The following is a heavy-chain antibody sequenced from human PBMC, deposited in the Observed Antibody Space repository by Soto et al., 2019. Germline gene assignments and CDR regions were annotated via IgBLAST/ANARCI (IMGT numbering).Heavy chain of an antibody. CDR3: ATANWSHHYFDP. J-gene: IGHJ5*02. Sequence: TSETLSLTCAVYGGSFSGYYWSWLRQPPGKGLEWIGEINHSGSPNYNPSLKSRVTISVDTSKNQFSLKMTSVTAADTAVYYCATANWSHHYFDPWGQGTLVTFSS. V-gene: IGHV4-34*01. D-gene: IGHD1-1*01. CDR2: INHSGSP. CDR1: GGSFSGYY.